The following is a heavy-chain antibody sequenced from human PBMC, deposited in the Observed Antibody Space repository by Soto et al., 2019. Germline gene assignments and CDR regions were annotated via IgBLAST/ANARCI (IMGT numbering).Heavy chain of an antibody. V-gene: IGHV1-18*01. Sequence: ASVKVSCKASGYTFTSYGISWVRQAPGQGLEWMGWISAYNGNTNYAQKLQGRVTMTTDTSTSTAYMELRSLRSDDTAVYYCAGGRAFYYYDSSGYLAPLDYWGQGTQVTVSS. J-gene: IGHJ4*02. CDR1: GYTFTSYG. CDR3: AGGRAFYYYDSSGYLAPLDY. CDR2: ISAYNGNT. D-gene: IGHD3-22*01.